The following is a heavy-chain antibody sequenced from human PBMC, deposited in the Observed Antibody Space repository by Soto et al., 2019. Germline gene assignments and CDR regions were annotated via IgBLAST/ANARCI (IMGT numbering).Heavy chain of an antibody. CDR1: GFTFSSYA. Sequence: GGSLRLYCAASGFTFSSYAMSWVRQAPGKGLEWVSAISGSGGSAYYADSVKGRFTISRDNSKNTLYLQMNSLRAEDTAVYYCAKYPAPDCSITSCPYYFDYWGQGTLVTVSS. V-gene: IGHV3-23*01. CDR2: ISGSGGSA. D-gene: IGHD2-2*01. CDR3: AKYPAPDCSITSCPYYFDY. J-gene: IGHJ4*02.